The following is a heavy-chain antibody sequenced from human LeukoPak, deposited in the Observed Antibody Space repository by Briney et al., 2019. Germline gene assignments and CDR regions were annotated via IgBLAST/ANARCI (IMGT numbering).Heavy chain of an antibody. J-gene: IGHJ4*02. CDR1: GFTFSSYA. V-gene: IGHV3-30-3*02. CDR3: AKDPNDFWSGPDY. Sequence: PGGSLRLSCAASGFTFSSYAMHWVRQAPGKGLEWVAVISYDGSNKYYADSVKGRFTISRDNSKNTLYLQMNSLRAEDTAVYYCAKDPNDFWSGPDYWGQGTLVTVSS. CDR2: ISYDGSNK. D-gene: IGHD3-3*01.